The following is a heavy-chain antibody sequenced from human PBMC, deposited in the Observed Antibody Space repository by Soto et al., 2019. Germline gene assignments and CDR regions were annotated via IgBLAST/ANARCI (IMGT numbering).Heavy chain of an antibody. CDR3: GKNAGADY. V-gene: IGHV3-30*18. CDR2: ISSDGSNQ. J-gene: IGHJ4*02. Sequence: QVQLVESGGGVVQPGRSLRLSCAASGFTFSRYGMYWVRQAPGKGLEWVAKISSDGSNQFYGDSVKGRFTISRDVSKNTLYLQMNSLRSEDTAVYYCGKNAGADYWGQGTLVTVSS. D-gene: IGHD2-2*01. CDR1: GFTFSRYG.